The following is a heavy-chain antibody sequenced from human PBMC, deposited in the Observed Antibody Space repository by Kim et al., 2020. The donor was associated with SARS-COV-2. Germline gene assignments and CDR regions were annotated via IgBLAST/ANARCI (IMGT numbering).Heavy chain of an antibody. Sequence: GGSLRLSCAASGFTFSSYGMHWVRQAPGKGLEWVAVIWYDGSNKYYADSVKGRFTISRDNSKNTLYLQMNSLRAEDTAVYYCARETLVVSYYYCMDVWGQGTTVTVSS. J-gene: IGHJ6*02. CDR2: IWYDGSNK. CDR1: GFTFSSYG. CDR3: ARETLVVSYYYCMDV. V-gene: IGHV3-33*01.